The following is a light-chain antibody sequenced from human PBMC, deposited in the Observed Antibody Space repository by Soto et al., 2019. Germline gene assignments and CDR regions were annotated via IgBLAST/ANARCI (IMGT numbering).Light chain of an antibody. Sequence: DLQMTQSPSTLSASVGDRVTITCRASQSISSWLAWYQQKPGKAPNLLIYKASSLESGVPSRFSVMGSGTEFTLTLSSLQPEDFATYYCQQYYSNPLTFGGGTKVEIK. CDR2: KAS. V-gene: IGKV1-5*03. CDR1: QSISSW. CDR3: QQYYSNPLT. J-gene: IGKJ4*01.